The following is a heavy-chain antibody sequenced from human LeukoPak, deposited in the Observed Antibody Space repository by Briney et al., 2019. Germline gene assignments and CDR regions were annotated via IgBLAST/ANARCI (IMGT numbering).Heavy chain of an antibody. J-gene: IGHJ4*02. CDR2: IWYDGGNK. Sequence: PGGSLRLSCAASGFTFSSYGMHWVRQAPGKGLEWVAVIWYDGGNKYYADSVKGRFTISRDNSKNTLYLQMNSLRAEDTAVYYCAKHRDNGDSSGYYDFEFWGQGTLVTVSS. CDR1: GFTFSSYG. V-gene: IGHV3-33*06. CDR3: AKHRDNGDSSGYYDFEF. D-gene: IGHD3-22*01.